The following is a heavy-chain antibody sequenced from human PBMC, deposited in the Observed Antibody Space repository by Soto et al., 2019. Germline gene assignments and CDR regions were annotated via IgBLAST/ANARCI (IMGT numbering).Heavy chain of an antibody. Sequence: QVQLVQSGAAVKKPGASVKVSCKASGYTFTSYGISWVRQAPGQGLEWMGWISAYNGNTNYAQKLQGRVTMTTDTPASTAYMELRSLRSDDTAVYYCASYWGGYCSGGSCYPNFDYWGQGTLVTVSS. V-gene: IGHV1-18*01. J-gene: IGHJ4*02. CDR3: ASYWGGYCSGGSCYPNFDY. D-gene: IGHD2-15*01. CDR1: GYTFTSYG. CDR2: ISAYNGNT.